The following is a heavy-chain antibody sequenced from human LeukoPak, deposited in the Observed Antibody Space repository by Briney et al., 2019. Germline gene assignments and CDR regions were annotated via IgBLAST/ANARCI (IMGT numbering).Heavy chain of an antibody. D-gene: IGHD3-22*01. J-gene: IGHJ3*02. CDR3: ARDPGYYDSLDAFDI. CDR1: GGPISSSSYY. CDR2: IYYSGST. V-gene: IGHV4-39*07. Sequence: PSETLSLTCTVSGGPISSSSYYWGWIRQPPGKGLEWIGSIYYSGSTYYNPSLKSRVTISVDTSKNQFSLKLSSVTAADTAVYYCARDPGYYDSLDAFDIWGQGTMVTVSS.